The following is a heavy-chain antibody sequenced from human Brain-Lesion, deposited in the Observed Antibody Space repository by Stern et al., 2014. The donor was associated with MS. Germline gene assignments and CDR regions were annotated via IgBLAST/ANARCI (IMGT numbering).Heavy chain of an antibody. CDR3: ARGERWFDS. CDR2: VNKDGRRT. CDR1: GFTFSHYW. J-gene: IGHJ5*01. V-gene: IGHV3-74*01. Sequence: EVQLVGSGGGFVQPGGSLRLSCAASGFTFSHYWMPWVRQAPGKGLVWVSRVNKDGRRTSYADSVKGRFTMSRDNAKNTLYLQMNSLRVEDTAIYYCARGERWFDSWGQGTLVTVSS.